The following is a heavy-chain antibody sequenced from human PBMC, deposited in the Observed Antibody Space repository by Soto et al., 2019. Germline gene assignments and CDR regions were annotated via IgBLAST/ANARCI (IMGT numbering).Heavy chain of an antibody. CDR2: IRSKANSYAT. CDR3: TRHRMNNYYDSSATTSPYAFDI. V-gene: IGHV3-73*01. J-gene: IGHJ3*02. Sequence: GGSLRLSCAASELTFSGPAMHWVRQASGKGLEWVGRIRSKANSYATAYAASVKGRFTISRDDSKNTAYLQMNSLKTEDTAVYYCTRHRMNNYYDSSATTSPYAFDIWGQGTMVTVSS. CDR1: ELTFSGPA. D-gene: IGHD3-22*01.